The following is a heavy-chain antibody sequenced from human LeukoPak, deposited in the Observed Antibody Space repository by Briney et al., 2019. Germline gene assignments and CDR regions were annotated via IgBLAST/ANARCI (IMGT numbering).Heavy chain of an antibody. CDR3: ARAAARNFDY. V-gene: IGHV4-31*03. CDR2: IYYSGST. J-gene: IGHJ4*02. Sequence: SETLSLTCTVSRGSISSGGYYWSWIRQHPGKGLEWIGYIYYSGSTYYNPSLKSRVTISVDTSKNQFSLKLSSVTAADTAVYYCARAAARNFDYWGQGTLVTVSS. D-gene: IGHD6-13*01. CDR1: RGSISSGGYY.